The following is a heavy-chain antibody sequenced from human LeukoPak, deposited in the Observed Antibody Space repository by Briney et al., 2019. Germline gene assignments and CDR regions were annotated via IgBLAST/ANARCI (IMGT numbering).Heavy chain of an antibody. CDR2: MNPNSGNT. CDR3: ARGGHVRVYDNSYYGHY. Sequence: ASVTVSCKASGYTFTSYDINWVRQATGQGLEWMGWMNPNSGNTGYAQKFQGRVTMTRDMSTSTVYMELSSLRSEDTAVYYCARGGHVRVYDNSYYGHYWGQGTLVTVSS. V-gene: IGHV1-8*01. J-gene: IGHJ4*02. CDR1: GYTFTSYD. D-gene: IGHD3-22*01.